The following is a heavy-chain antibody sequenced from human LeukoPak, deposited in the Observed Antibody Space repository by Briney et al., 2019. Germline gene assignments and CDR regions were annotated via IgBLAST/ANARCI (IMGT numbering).Heavy chain of an antibody. Sequence: PGGSLRLSCAASGFTFSSYAMSWVRQAPGKGLEWVSAISVSGGSTYYADSVKGRFTISRDNSKNTVSLQINSLRADDTAVYYCAKDDGYRYDNGGWFDYWGQGALVTVSS. CDR2: ISVSGGST. J-gene: IGHJ4*02. D-gene: IGHD5-12*01. CDR3: AKDDGYRYDNGGWFDY. V-gene: IGHV3-23*01. CDR1: GFTFSSYA.